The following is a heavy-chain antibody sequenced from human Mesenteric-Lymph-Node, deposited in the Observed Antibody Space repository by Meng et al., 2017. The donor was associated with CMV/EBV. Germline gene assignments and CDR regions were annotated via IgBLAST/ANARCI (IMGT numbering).Heavy chain of an antibody. J-gene: IGHJ3*02. D-gene: IGHD4-23*01. CDR3: AKALTGGKVDAFDI. Sequence: SGFTFRSYAMSWVRQAPGKGLEWVSAISGSGGSTYYADSVKGRFTISRDNSKNTLYLQMNSLRAEDTAVYYCAKALTGGKVDAFDIWGQGTMVTVSS. CDR2: ISGSGGST. CDR1: GFTFRSYA. V-gene: IGHV3-23*01.